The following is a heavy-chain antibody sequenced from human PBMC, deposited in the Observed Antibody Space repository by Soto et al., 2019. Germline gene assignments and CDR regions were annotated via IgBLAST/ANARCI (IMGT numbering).Heavy chain of an antibody. CDR3: ARVKVSIGAYYYMDV. V-gene: IGHV4-59*01. J-gene: IGHJ6*03. CDR1: GGSISSYY. CDR2: IYYSGST. Sequence: PSETLSLTCTVSGGSISSYYWSWIRQPPGKGLEWIGYIYYSGSTNYNPSLKSRVTISVDTSKNQFSLKLSSVAAADTAVYYCARVKVSIGAYYYMDVWGKGTTVTVSS.